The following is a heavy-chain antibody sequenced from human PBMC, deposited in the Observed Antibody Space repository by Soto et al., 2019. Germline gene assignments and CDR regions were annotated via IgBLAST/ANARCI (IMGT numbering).Heavy chain of an antibody. D-gene: IGHD6-6*01. CDR3: AKDPGLYSSSSRWYFDL. CDR2: ISGSGGSP. Sequence: EVQLLESGGGLVQPGGSLRLSCAASGFTFSSYAMSWVRQAPGKGLEWVSAISGSGGSPYYADSVKGRFTISRDNSKNTLYLQMNSLRAEDTAVYYCAKDPGLYSSSSRWYFDLWGRGTLVTVSS. J-gene: IGHJ2*01. CDR1: GFTFSSYA. V-gene: IGHV3-23*01.